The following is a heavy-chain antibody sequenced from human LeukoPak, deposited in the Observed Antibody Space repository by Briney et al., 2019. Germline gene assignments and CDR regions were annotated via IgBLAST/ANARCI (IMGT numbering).Heavy chain of an antibody. J-gene: IGHJ6*03. Sequence: TSSETLSLTCAVYGVSFSGYYWSWIRQPPGKGLEWIGKINHGGSTNYNPSLKSRVTISVDTSKNQFSLKMSSVTAADKAVFYCGRDLDYYYLDVWGKGTTVTVSS. CDR2: INHGGST. CDR1: GVSFSGYY. CDR3: GRDLDYYYLDV. V-gene: IGHV4-34*01.